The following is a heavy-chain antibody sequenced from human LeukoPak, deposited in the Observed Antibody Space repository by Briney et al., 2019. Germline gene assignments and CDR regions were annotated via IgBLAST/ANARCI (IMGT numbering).Heavy chain of an antibody. Sequence: GGSLRLSCAASGLTFSSYGMHWVRQAPGKGLEWVAGISYDGSNKYYAESVKGRLTISRDNSKSTLYLQMDSLRAEDTAVYFCARGGNVRGNAYGSFEIWGQGTLVTVSS. CDR1: GLTFSSYG. V-gene: IGHV3-30*03. J-gene: IGHJ4*02. CDR3: ARGGNVRGNAYGSFEI. D-gene: IGHD3-10*01. CDR2: ISYDGSNK.